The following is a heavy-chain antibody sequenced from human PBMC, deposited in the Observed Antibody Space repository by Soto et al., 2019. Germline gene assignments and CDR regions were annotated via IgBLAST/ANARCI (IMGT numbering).Heavy chain of an antibody. Sequence: QVQLVQSGAEVKKPGASVKVSCKASGYTFTSYDINWVRQATGHGFEYLGWMNPNSGNTGYVKKFQGRVTMTRDTSMSTAYMELSSLRSEDTAVYYCAGGIKYGDYARWFDPWGPGTLVTVSS. J-gene: IGHJ5*02. CDR3: AGGIKYGDYARWFDP. V-gene: IGHV1-8*01. CDR2: MNPNSGNT. CDR1: GYTFTSYD. D-gene: IGHD4-17*01.